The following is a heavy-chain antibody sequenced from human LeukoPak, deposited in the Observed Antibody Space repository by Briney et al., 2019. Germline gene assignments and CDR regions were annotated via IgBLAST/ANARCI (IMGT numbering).Heavy chain of an antibody. Sequence: PGGSLRLSCAASGFTCSDYYMSWIRQAPGKGLEGGSYISSSVSTIYYADSVNGRFTISRDNAKNSLYLQMNRLRAEDTDVYYCARATNHRSGWYGDVWGQGTTVIVSS. CDR3: ARATNHRSGWYGDV. D-gene: IGHD6-19*01. V-gene: IGHV3-11*01. CDR1: GFTCSDYY. J-gene: IGHJ6*02. CDR2: ISSSVSTI.